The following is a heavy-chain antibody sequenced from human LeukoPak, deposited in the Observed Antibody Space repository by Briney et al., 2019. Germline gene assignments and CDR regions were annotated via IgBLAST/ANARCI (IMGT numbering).Heavy chain of an antibody. CDR1: GGSFSGYY. Sequence: SETLSLTCAVYGGSFSGYYWSWIRQPPGKGLEWIGEINHSGSTNYNPSLKSRVTISVDTSKNQFSLKLSSVTAADTAVYYCARGSEITIFGVAHKGFDYWGQGTLVTVSS. D-gene: IGHD3-3*01. J-gene: IGHJ4*02. CDR3: ARGSEITIFGVAHKGFDY. V-gene: IGHV4-34*01. CDR2: INHSGST.